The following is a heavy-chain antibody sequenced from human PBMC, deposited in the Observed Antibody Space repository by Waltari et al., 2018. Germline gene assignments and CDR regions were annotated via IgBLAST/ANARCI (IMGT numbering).Heavy chain of an antibody. D-gene: IGHD3-3*01. CDR2: ISSSSSTI. V-gene: IGHV3-48*04. J-gene: IGHJ4*02. CDR3: ASKPPYDFWSGPGPHFDY. Sequence: EVQLVESGGGLVQPGGSLRLSCAASGFTFSSYSMNWVRQAPGKGLEWVSYISSSSSTIYYADSLKGRFTISRDNAKNSLYLQMNSLRAEDTAVYYCASKPPYDFWSGPGPHFDYWGQGTLVTVSS. CDR1: GFTFSSYS.